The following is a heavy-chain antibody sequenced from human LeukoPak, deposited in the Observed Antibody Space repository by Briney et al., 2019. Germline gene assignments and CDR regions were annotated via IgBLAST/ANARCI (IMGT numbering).Heavy chain of an antibody. CDR1: GGSFSGYY. J-gene: IGHJ4*02. D-gene: IGHD6-6*01. CDR3: ARAPIWIAARGDFDY. Sequence: SETLSLTCAVYGGSFSGYYWSWIRQPPGKGLEWIGEINHSGSTNYNPSLKSRVTISVDTSKNQFSLKLSSVTAADTAVYYCARAPIWIAARGDFDYCGQGTRVTVSA. V-gene: IGHV4-34*01. CDR2: INHSGST.